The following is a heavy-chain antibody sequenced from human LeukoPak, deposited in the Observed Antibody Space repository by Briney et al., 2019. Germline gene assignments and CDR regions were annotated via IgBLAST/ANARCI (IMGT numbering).Heavy chain of an antibody. V-gene: IGHV4-34*01. CDR1: GGSFSGYY. CDR3: ARHTLWFGRLTTNYFDY. Sequence: SETLSLTCAVYGGSFSGYYWSWIRQPPGKGLEWIGKINHSGSTNYNPSLKSRVTISVDTSKNQFSLKLSSVTAADTAVYYCARHTLWFGRLTTNYFDYWGQGTLVTVSS. CDR2: INHSGST. D-gene: IGHD3-10*01. J-gene: IGHJ4*02.